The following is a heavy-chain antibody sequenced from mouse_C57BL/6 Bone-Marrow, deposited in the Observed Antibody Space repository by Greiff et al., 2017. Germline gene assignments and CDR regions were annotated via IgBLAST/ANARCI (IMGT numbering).Heavy chain of an antibody. CDR1: GFNIKDDY. J-gene: IGHJ3*01. CDR3: TKNYDYDDPWFAY. CDR2: IDPENGDT. V-gene: IGHV14-4*01. Sequence: VHVKQSGAELVRPGASVKLSCTASGFNIKDDYMHWVKQRPEQGLEWIGWIDPENGDTEYASKFQGKATITADTSSNTAYLQLSSLTYEDTAVYYCTKNYDYDDPWFAYWGQGTLVTVSA. D-gene: IGHD2-4*01.